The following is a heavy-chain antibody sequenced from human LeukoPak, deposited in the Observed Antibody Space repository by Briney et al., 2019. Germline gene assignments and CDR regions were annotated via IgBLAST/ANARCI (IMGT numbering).Heavy chain of an antibody. CDR3: ARDTGTYYYGSGTHDAFDI. CDR2: IYYSGSS. Sequence: SETLSLTCTVSGGSISSGSYFWGWICQPPGKGLGWIGSIYYSGSSYYNSSLKSRVTISGDASKNQFSLKLSSVTAADTAVYYCARDTGTYYYGSGTHDAFDIWGQGTMVTVSS. CDR1: GGSISSGSYF. V-gene: IGHV4-39*01. J-gene: IGHJ3*02. D-gene: IGHD3-10*01.